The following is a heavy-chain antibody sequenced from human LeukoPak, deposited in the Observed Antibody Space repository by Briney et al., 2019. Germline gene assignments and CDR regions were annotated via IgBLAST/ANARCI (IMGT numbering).Heavy chain of an antibody. V-gene: IGHV3-30-3*01. CDR2: ISYDGSNK. CDR1: GFTFSSYA. Sequence: GGSLRLPCAASGFTFSSYAMHWVRQAPGKGLEWVAVISYDGSNKYYADSVKGRFTISRDNSKNTLCLQMNSLRAEDTAVYYCARDPSPWELRDYYYYGMDVWGQGTTVTVSS. CDR3: ARDPSPWELRDYYYYGMDV. J-gene: IGHJ6*02. D-gene: IGHD1-26*01.